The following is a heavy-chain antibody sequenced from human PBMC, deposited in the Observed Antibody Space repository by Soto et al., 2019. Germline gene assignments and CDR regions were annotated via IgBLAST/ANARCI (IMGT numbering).Heavy chain of an antibody. CDR3: TSGEAFDV. CDR1: GDSVSNNSGA. J-gene: IGHJ3*01. CDR2: TYYRSEWYE. V-gene: IGHV6-1*01. Sequence: PSQTLSLTCAISGDSVSNNSGAWNWIRQSPSRGLEWLGRTYYRSEWYEDYAVSVKSRITINPDTSKNQFSLELNSVTPEDTALYYCTSGEAFDVWGQGTMVTVSS.